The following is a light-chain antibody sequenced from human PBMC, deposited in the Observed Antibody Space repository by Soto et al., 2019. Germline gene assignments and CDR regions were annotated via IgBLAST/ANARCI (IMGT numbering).Light chain of an antibody. CDR2: DAS. CDR1: QSVSSY. J-gene: IGKJ3*01. CDR3: QQRSKFT. V-gene: IGKV3-11*01. Sequence: EIVLTQSPATLSLSPGERATLSCRASQSVSSYLAWYQQKPGQAPRLLIYDASNRATGIPARFSGSGSGTDFTLTISSLEPEDFAVYYCQQRSKFTLGPGTRVDIK.